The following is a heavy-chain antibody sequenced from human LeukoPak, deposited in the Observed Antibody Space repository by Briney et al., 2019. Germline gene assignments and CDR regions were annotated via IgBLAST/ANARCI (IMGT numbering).Heavy chain of an antibody. D-gene: IGHD1-20*01. CDR2: IYSDGST. Sequence: GGSLRLSCAVSGFTVSSNYITWVRQAPGKGLEWVSVIYSDGSTYYADSVKGRFTISRDNSKNTVYLQMNSLRAEDMAVYYCARGPYNYGFDYWGQGTLVTVSS. V-gene: IGHV3-53*01. CDR1: GFTVSSNY. J-gene: IGHJ4*02. CDR3: ARGPYNYGFDY.